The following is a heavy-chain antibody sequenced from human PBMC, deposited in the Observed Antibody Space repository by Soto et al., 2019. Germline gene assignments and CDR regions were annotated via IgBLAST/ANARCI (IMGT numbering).Heavy chain of an antibody. J-gene: IGHJ3*02. CDR2: IYHSGST. CDR1: GGSINSGNYA. V-gene: IGHV4-30-2*01. Sequence: QLQLQEAGSGLVQPSQTLSLTCAVSGGSINSGNYAWSWVRQPQGKGPEWIGHIYHSGSTFYRASLKSRLTVTLELSKYQSFMDPRSVTAADTAIYYCARWSPVNRAYEIWGRGTRVTVSS. CDR3: ARWSPVNRAYEI. D-gene: IGHD3-16*02.